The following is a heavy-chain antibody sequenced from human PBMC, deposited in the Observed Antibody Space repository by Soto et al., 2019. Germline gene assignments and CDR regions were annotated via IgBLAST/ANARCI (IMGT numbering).Heavy chain of an antibody. V-gene: IGHV3-30*03. CDR3: VGGYYYYYYAMDV. Sequence: PVGSLRLSCAASGFTFSSFGMHWVGQAPGKGLDWVVVISYDGSEKYYSDSVKGRSTISRDNSKNTLYLQMNSLRVEDTAVYYCVGGYYYYYYAMDVWGQGTTVTVSS. J-gene: IGHJ6*02. CDR1: GFTFSSFG. CDR2: ISYDGSEK.